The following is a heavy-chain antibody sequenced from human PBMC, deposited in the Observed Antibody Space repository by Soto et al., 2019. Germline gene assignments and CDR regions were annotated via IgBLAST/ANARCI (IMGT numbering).Heavy chain of an antibody. V-gene: IGHV4-59*01. CDR1: VGSISNNY. D-gene: IGHD5-18*01. Sequence: PSETLSLTCTVSVGSISNNYWSWIRQPPGRGLEWIGHIFYSGSTNYNPALKSRVTISVDTSKSQFSLKLSSVTAADTAVYYCAKDSGYNYGYFRWFDHWGQGPLVTVSS. CDR3: AKDSGYNYGYFRWFDH. J-gene: IGHJ5*02. CDR2: IFYSGST.